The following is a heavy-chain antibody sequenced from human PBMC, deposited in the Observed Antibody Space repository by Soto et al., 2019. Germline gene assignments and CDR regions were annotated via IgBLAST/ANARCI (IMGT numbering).Heavy chain of an antibody. Sequence: SETLSLTCTVSGGSISIAYEYWICIRQPPGKGLEWIGYIYYGGSTHYNPSLKSRVIISVDTSKNQFSLKLNSVTAADTAVYYCAREYSSSWFRFDYWGQGTLVTVSS. J-gene: IGHJ4*02. CDR2: IYYGGST. CDR1: GGSISIAYEY. CDR3: AREYSSSWFRFDY. V-gene: IGHV4-30-4*01. D-gene: IGHD6-13*01.